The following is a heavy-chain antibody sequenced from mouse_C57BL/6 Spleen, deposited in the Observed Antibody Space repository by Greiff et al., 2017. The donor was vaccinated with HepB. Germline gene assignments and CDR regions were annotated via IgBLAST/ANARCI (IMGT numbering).Heavy chain of an antibody. V-gene: IGHV3-6*01. J-gene: IGHJ2*01. CDR3: ARDHPYYFDY. CDR1: GYSITSGYY. Sequence: EVKVEESGPGLVKPSQSLSLTCSVTGYSITSGYYWNWIRQFPGNKLEWMGYISYDGSNNYNPSLKNRISITRDTSKNQFFLKLNSVTTEDTATYYCARDHPYYFDYWGQGTTLTVSS. CDR2: ISYDGSN.